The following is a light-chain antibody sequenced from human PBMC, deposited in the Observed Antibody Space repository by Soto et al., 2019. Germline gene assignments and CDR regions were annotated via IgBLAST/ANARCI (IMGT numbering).Light chain of an antibody. CDR1: QSISSH. CDR3: QQSYSRPLT. V-gene: IGKV1-39*01. CDR2: GAS. Sequence: DIQMTQSPSSLSASVGARVTITSRASQSISSHLNWYQQRPGKAPNLLCYGASSLRSWVPSRFSGSGSGTYFTLTISSLQPDDFATYYCQQSYSRPLTFGGGTKVDIK. J-gene: IGKJ4*01.